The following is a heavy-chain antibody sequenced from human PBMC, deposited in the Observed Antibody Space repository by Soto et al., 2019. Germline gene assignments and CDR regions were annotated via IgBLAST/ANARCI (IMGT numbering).Heavy chain of an antibody. D-gene: IGHD5-18*01. CDR1: GYTFTSYA. CDR2: INAGNGNT. CDR3: ARGLNGYLHYFDY. J-gene: IGHJ4*02. V-gene: IGHV1-3*01. Sequence: ASVKVSCKGSGYTFTSYAMRWVRQAPGQRLEWMGWINAGNGNTKYSQKFQGRVTITRDTSASTAYMELSSLRSEDTAVYYCARGLNGYLHYFDYWGQGTLVTVSS.